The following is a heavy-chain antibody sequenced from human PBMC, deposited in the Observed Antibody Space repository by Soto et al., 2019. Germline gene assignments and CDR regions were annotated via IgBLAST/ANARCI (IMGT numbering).Heavy chain of an antibody. D-gene: IGHD1-1*01. Sequence: QVQLVESGGGVVQPGRSLRLSCAASGFSISRSAMHWVRQAPGKGLEWLAVIAYDGSNRWYADSAKGRFTSSRDNSKNTVYVQMSSLRDEDTAVYYCARDLQAGTDNVNWLAPWGQGTLVTVSS. CDR2: IAYDGSNR. V-gene: IGHV3-30*04. CDR1: GFSISRSA. J-gene: IGHJ5*02. CDR3: ARDLQAGTDNVNWLAP.